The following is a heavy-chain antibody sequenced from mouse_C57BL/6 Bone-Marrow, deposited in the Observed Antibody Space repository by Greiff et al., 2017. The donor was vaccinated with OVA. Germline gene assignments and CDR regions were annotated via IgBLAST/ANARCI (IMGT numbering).Heavy chain of an antibody. CDR2: ISRGSSSI. J-gene: IGHJ1*03. CDR1: GFTFSDYG. V-gene: IGHV5-17*01. Sequence: EVKLMESGGGLVKPGGSLKLSCAASGFTFSDYGMHWVRQAPEKGLEWVAYISRGSSSIYYADTVKGRFTISRDNAKNTLFLQMTSLRSEDTAMYYSALYGIFYWYFDVWGTGTTVTVSS. CDR3: ALYGIFYWYFDV. D-gene: IGHD2-1*01.